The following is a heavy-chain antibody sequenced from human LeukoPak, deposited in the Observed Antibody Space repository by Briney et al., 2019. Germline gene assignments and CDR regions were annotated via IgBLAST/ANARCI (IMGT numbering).Heavy chain of an antibody. Sequence: ASVKVSCKASGYTFTGYYMHWVRQAPGQGLEWMGWISVYNGNTNYAQKFQGRVTMTTDTSTSTAYMELRSLRSDDTAVYYCARDLRDYDSSGESWGQGTLATVSS. D-gene: IGHD3-22*01. J-gene: IGHJ4*02. CDR1: GYTFTGYY. CDR3: ARDLRDYDSSGES. V-gene: IGHV1-18*04. CDR2: ISVYNGNT.